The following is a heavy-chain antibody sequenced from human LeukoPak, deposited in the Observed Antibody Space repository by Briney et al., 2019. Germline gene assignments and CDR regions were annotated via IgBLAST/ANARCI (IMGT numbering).Heavy chain of an antibody. Sequence: PSETLSLTCTVSGDSIRSNNYYWGWIRQPPGKGLGWIGSIYDTGSTFYNPSLKSRVIISVDTSKNQFSLKLSSVTAADTAVYYCQSRFLEWLLDYWGQGTLVTVSS. J-gene: IGHJ4*02. CDR2: IYDTGST. CDR3: QSRFLEWLLDY. CDR1: GDSIRSNNYY. V-gene: IGHV4-39*01. D-gene: IGHD3-3*01.